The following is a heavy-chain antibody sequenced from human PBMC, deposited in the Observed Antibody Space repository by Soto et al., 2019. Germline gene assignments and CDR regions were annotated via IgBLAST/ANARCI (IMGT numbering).Heavy chain of an antibody. V-gene: IGHV1-69*13. J-gene: IGHJ6*02. CDR1: GGTFSSYA. Sequence: VKVSCKASGGTFSSYAISWVRQAPGQGLEWMGGIIPIFGTANYAQKFQGRVTITADESTSTAYMELSSLRSEDTAVYYCARRLGYYDILTGPSSPPYYYYGMDVWGQGTTVTVSS. CDR2: IIPIFGTA. CDR3: ARRLGYYDILTGPSSPPYYYYGMDV. D-gene: IGHD3-9*01.